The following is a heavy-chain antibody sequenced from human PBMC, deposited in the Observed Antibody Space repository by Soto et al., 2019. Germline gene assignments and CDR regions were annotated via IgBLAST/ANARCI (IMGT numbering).Heavy chain of an antibody. V-gene: IGHV6-1*01. D-gene: IGHD1-26*01. CDR1: GDSVSSNSAA. J-gene: IGHJ4*02. CDR2: TYYRSKWYN. CDR3: ARDQSLEVGATYYFDY. Sequence: SQTLSLTCAISGDSVSSNSAAWNWIRQSPSRSLEWLGRTYYRSKWYNDYAVSVKSRITINPDTSKNQFSLQLNSVTPEDAAVYDCARDQSLEVGATYYFDYWGQGTLVTVSS.